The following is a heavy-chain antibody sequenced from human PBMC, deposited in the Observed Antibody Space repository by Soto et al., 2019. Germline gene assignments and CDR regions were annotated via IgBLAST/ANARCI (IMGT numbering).Heavy chain of an antibody. J-gene: IGHJ6*02. D-gene: IGHD6-13*01. CDR3: ARDVGSVAAAGNYYYGMDV. V-gene: IGHV4-34*01. CDR2: INHSGST. CDR1: GGSFSGYY. Sequence: SETLSLTCAFYGGSFSGYYWSWIRQPPGKGLEWIGEINHSGSTNYNPSLKSRVTISVDTSKNQFSLKLSSVTAADTAVYYCARDVGSVAAAGNYYYGMDVWGQGTTVTVSS.